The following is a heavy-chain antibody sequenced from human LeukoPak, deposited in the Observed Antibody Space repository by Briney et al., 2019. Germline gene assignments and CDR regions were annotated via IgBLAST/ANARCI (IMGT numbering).Heavy chain of an antibody. CDR2: IYTSGST. CDR1: GGSISSYY. D-gene: IGHD3-16*02. Sequence: SETLSLTCTVSGGSISSYYWSWIRQPAGKGLEWIGRIYTSGSTNYNPSLKSRVTMSVDTSKNQLSLKLSSVTAADTAVYYCARGPHYDYVWGSYRYTTLDYWGQGTLVTVSS. CDR3: ARGPHYDYVWGSYRYTTLDY. J-gene: IGHJ4*02. V-gene: IGHV4-4*07.